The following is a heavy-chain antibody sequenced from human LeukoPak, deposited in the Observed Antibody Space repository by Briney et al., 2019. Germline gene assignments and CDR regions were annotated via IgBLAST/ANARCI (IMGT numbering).Heavy chain of an antibody. D-gene: IGHD4-17*01. J-gene: IGHJ4*02. Sequence: ASVKVSCKASGYTFTSYDINWVRQATGQGLEWMGWMNPNSGNTDYAQKFQGRVTMTMNTSISTAYMELSSLRSEDTAMYYCARGLTVTTRPAGYWGQGTLVTVSS. CDR3: ARGLTVTTRPAGY. CDR1: GYTFTSYD. CDR2: MNPNSGNT. V-gene: IGHV1-8*01.